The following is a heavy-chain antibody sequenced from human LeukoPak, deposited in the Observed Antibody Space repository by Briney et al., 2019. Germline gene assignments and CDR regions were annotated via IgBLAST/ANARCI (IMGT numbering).Heavy chain of an antibody. CDR3: ARGFDGNFDY. D-gene: IGHD3-9*01. J-gene: IGHJ4*02. V-gene: IGHV3-30*03. CDR1: GFTFSSYG. CDR2: ISYDGSNK. Sequence: GRSLRLSCAASGFTFSSYGMHWVRQAPGKGLEWVAVISYDGSNKYYADSVKGRFTISRDNAKNSLYLQMNSLRAEDTALYYCARGFDGNFDYWGQGTLVTVSP.